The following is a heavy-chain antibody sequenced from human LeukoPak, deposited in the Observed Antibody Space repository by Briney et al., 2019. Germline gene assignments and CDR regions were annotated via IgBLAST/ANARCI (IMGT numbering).Heavy chain of an antibody. CDR1: GGSISSGGYY. CDR2: IYYSGST. D-gene: IGHD6-6*01. CDR3: ARSIAARVLWFDP. Sequence: SEALSLTCTVSGGSISSGGYYWSWIRQPPGKGLEWIGSIYYSGSTYYNPSLKSRVTISVDTSKNQFSLKLSSVTAADTAVYYCARSIAARVLWFDPWGQGTLVTVSS. V-gene: IGHV4-39*01. J-gene: IGHJ5*02.